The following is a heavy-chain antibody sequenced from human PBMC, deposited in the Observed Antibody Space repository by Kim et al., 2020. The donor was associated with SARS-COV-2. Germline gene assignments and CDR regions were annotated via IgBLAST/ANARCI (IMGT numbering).Heavy chain of an antibody. J-gene: IGHJ4*02. Sequence: SPSVQGQVTLSADKSISTAYLQWSSLKASDTAMYYCARGGYSSSWYGFDYWGQGTLVTVSS. D-gene: IGHD6-13*01. V-gene: IGHV5-51*01. CDR3: ARGGYSSSWYGFDY.